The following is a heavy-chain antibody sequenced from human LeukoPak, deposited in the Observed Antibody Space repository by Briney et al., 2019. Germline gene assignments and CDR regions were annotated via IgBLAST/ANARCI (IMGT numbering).Heavy chain of an antibody. D-gene: IGHD6-19*01. V-gene: IGHV3-7*01. CDR3: AKGGRIAVAGFDY. Sequence: GGSLRLSCAASGFTFSSYWMSWVRQAPGKGLEWVANIKQDGSEKYYVDSVKGRFTISRDNAKNSLYLQMNSLRAEDTAVYYCAKGGRIAVAGFDYWGQGTLVTVSS. CDR1: GFTFSSYW. J-gene: IGHJ4*02. CDR2: IKQDGSEK.